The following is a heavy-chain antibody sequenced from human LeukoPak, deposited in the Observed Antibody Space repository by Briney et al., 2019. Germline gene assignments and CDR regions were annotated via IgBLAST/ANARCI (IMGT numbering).Heavy chain of an antibody. CDR2: IYHSGST. D-gene: IGHD2-2*01. CDR3: ARGGYQLLKNNWFDP. V-gene: IGHV4-4*02. CDR1: GGSISSSNW. Sequence: SGTLSLTCAVSGGSISSSNWWSWVRQPPGKGLEWIGEIYHSGSTNYNPSLKSRVTISVDKSKNQFSLKLSSVTAADTAVYYCARGGYQLLKNNWFDPWGQGTLVTVSS. J-gene: IGHJ5*02.